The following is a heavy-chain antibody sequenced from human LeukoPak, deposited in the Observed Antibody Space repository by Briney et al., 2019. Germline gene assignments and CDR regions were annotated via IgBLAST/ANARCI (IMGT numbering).Heavy chain of an antibody. Sequence: GASMKVSCKASGYTFTGYYMHWVRQAPGQGLEWMGWINPNSGGTNYAQKFQGRVTMTRDTSISTAYMELSRLRSDDTAVYYCARSPDPIFGVVNFRYGMDVWGQGTTVTVSS. V-gene: IGHV1-2*02. D-gene: IGHD3-3*01. CDR2: INPNSGGT. J-gene: IGHJ6*02. CDR3: ARSPDPIFGVVNFRYGMDV. CDR1: GYTFTGYY.